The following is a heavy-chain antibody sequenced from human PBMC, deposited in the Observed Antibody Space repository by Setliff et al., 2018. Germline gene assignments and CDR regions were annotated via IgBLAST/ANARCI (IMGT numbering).Heavy chain of an antibody. Sequence: GESLKISCKGSGYGFTSYWIGWVRQMPGKGLEWMGIIYPGDSDTRYSPSFQGQVTISADKSISTAYLQWSSLKASDTAMYYCARREVEVAGTSYYYYMDVWGKGTTVTVSS. J-gene: IGHJ6*03. V-gene: IGHV5-51*01. CDR2: IYPGDSDT. D-gene: IGHD6-19*01. CDR1: GYGFTSYW. CDR3: ARREVEVAGTSYYYYMDV.